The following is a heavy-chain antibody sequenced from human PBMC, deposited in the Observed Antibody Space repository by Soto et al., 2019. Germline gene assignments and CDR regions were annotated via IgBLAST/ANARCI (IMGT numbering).Heavy chain of an antibody. CDR2: ISSSSSTI. V-gene: IGHV3-48*02. J-gene: IGHJ4*02. Sequence: GGSLRLSCAASGFTFSSYSMNWVRQAPGKGLEWVSYISSSSSTIYYADSVKGRFTISRDNAKNSLYLQMNSLRDEDTAVYYCARDLRRYSSGWRRYFDYWGQGTLVTVSS. CDR1: GFTFSSYS. D-gene: IGHD6-19*01. CDR3: ARDLRRYSSGWRRYFDY.